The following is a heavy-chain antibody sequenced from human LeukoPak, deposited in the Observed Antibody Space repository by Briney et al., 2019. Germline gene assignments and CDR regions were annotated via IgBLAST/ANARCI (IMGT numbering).Heavy chain of an antibody. CDR1: GGTFSSYA. CDR3: ARGRRIIVGASLCY. D-gene: IGHD1-26*01. CDR2: IIPIFGTA. Sequence: SVKVSCKASGGTFSSYAISWVRQAPGQGLEWMGGIIPIFGTANYAQKFQGRVTITADESTSTAYMELSSLRSEDTAVYYCARGRRIIVGASLCYWGQGTLVTVSS. J-gene: IGHJ4*02. V-gene: IGHV1-69*13.